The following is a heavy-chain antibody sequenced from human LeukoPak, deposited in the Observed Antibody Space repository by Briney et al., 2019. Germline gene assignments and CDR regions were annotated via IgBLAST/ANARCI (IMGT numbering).Heavy chain of an antibody. CDR3: ARLWGDATIFDL. J-gene: IGHJ4*02. Sequence: GGSLRLSCAASGFTFSSCWMSWVRQAPGKGLEWVANINQDGSRKHYVDSVKGRFTVSRDNAEKSLYLQTNSLRAEDTAIYYCARLWGDATIFDLWGQGTLVTVSS. CDR2: INQDGSRK. CDR1: GFTFSSCW. V-gene: IGHV3-7*01. D-gene: IGHD5-12*01.